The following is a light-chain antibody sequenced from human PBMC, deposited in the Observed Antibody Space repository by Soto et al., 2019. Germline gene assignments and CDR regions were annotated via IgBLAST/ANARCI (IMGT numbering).Light chain of an antibody. CDR3: PYYDSSLSVVG. Sequence: QPVLTQPPSVAGAPGQRVTISCTGISSNIGAGYDVHWYQQLPGTAPKLPIYGNRNRASGVPDRFSGSKSGTSASLAITGIQADEEADCHCPYYDSSLSVVGFGGATKLTV. V-gene: IGLV1-40*01. CDR2: GNR. CDR1: SSNIGAGYD. J-gene: IGLJ2*01.